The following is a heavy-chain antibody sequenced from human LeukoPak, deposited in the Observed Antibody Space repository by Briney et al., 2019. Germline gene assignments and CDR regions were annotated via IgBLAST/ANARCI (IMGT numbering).Heavy chain of an antibody. CDR1: GGSFSGYY. CDR3: ARDSGYSYGKDFDY. V-gene: IGHV4-34*01. J-gene: IGHJ4*02. D-gene: IGHD5-18*01. CDR2: INHSGST. Sequence: SETLSLTCAVYGGSFSGYYWSWIRQPPGKGLEWIGEINHSGSTNYNPSLKSRVTISVDTSKNQFSLKLSSVTAADTAVYYCARDSGYSYGKDFDYWGQGTLVTVSS.